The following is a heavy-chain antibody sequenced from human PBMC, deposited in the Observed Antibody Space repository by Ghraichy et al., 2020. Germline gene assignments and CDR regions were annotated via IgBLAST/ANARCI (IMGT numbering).Heavy chain of an antibody. Sequence: QTLSLTCTVSGGSISSGGYYWSWIRQHPGKGLEWIGYIYYSGSTYYNPSLKSRVTISVDTSKNQFSLKLSSVTAADTAVYYCARWPEIEYYYGMDVWGQGTTVTVSS. V-gene: IGHV4-31*02. D-gene: IGHD2/OR15-2a*01. CDR1: GGSISSGGYY. CDR3: ARWPEIEYYYGMDV. CDR2: IYYSGST. J-gene: IGHJ6*02.